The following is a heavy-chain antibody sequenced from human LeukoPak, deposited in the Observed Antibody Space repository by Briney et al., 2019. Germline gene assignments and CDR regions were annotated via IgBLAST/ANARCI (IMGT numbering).Heavy chain of an antibody. J-gene: IGHJ4*02. CDR3: TRASYCSKITCWGTENDY. CDR1: GFIFGNYV. Sequence: GGSLRLSCRTSGFIFGNYVISWFRQAPGKGLEWVGFIRNRVYDEITEYAASVRGRFAMSRDESEGIAYLQMSSLKTEDTAMYYCTRASYCSKITCWGTENDYWGQGTLVSVSS. CDR2: IRNRVYDEIT. V-gene: IGHV3-49*03. D-gene: IGHD2-2*01.